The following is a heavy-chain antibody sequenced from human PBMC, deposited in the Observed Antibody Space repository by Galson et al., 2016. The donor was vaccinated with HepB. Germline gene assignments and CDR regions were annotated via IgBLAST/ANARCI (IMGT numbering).Heavy chain of an antibody. CDR1: GFTFSSYG. V-gene: IGHV3-33*01. Sequence: SLRLSCAASGFTFSSYGIHCVRQAPGKGLEWVAGIWYDGSNKYYADSVKGRFTISRDNSKNTLYLQMNSLRAEDTAVYYCARDQVYSGSGSHYTNWFDPWGQGTLVTVSS. CDR2: IWYDGSNK. D-gene: IGHD3-10*01. CDR3: ARDQVYSGSGSHYTNWFDP. J-gene: IGHJ5*02.